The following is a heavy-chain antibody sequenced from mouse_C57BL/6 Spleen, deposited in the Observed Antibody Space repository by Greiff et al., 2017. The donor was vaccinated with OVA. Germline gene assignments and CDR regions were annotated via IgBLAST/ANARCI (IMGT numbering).Heavy chain of an antibody. CDR1: GFTFSSYG. CDR3: ARPLYDGYYFYYAMDY. J-gene: IGHJ4*01. CDR2: ISSGGSYT. V-gene: IGHV5-6*02. D-gene: IGHD2-3*01. Sequence: EVKLVESGGDLVKPGGSLKLSCAASGFTFSSYGMSWVRQTPDKRLEWVATISSGGSYTYYPDSVKGRFTISRDNAKNTLYLQMSSLKSEDTAMYYCARPLYDGYYFYYAMDYWGQGTSVTVSS.